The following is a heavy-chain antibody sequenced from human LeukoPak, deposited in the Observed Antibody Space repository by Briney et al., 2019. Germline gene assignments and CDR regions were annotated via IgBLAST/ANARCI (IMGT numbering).Heavy chain of an antibody. J-gene: IGHJ4*02. CDR3: ARGGIHSNYFDY. V-gene: IGHV4-34*01. D-gene: IGHD4-11*01. CDR2: INHSENT. Sequence: SETLSLTCAVYGGSSSDYYWSWIRQPPGKGLEWIGDINHSENTNYNPSLKSRATTSVDTSKNQFSLKLNSVTAADTAVYYCARGGIHSNYFDYWGQGTLVTVSS. CDR1: GGSSSDYY.